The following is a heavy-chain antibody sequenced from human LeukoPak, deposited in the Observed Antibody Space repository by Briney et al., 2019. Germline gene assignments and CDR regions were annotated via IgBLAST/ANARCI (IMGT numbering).Heavy chain of an antibody. CDR3: ARDGAGYCSRTSCYGSWFDP. V-gene: IGHV3-30*04. CDR2: ISCDGSYK. D-gene: IGHD2-2*01. J-gene: IGHJ5*02. CDR1: GFTFSSYA. Sequence: GGSLRLSCAASGFTFSSYAMHWVRQAPGKGLEWVALISCDGSYKCYADSVKGRFTVSRDNSKNTLYLQMNSLRAEDTAVYYCARDGAGYCSRTSCYGSWFDPWGQGTLVTASS.